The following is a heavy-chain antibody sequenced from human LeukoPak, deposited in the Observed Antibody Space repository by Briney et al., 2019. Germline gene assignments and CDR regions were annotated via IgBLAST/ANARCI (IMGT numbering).Heavy chain of an antibody. CDR1: GFTFSSYA. D-gene: IGHD2-2*03. CDR3: ARGPILDIVVP. CDR2: INTDGSST. Sequence: GRSLRLSCQTSGFTFSSYAMHWVRQAPGKGLVWVSRINTDGSSTSYADSVKGRFTISRDNAKNTLYLQMNSLRAEDTAVYYCARGPILDIVVPWGQGTLVTVSS. J-gene: IGHJ5*02. V-gene: IGHV3-74*01.